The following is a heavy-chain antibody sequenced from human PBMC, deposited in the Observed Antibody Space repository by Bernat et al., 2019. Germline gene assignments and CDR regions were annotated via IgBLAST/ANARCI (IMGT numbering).Heavy chain of an antibody. CDR1: GFIFSSYG. Sequence: QVQLVESGGGVVQPGRSLRLSCAASGFIFSSYGMHWVRQAPGKGLEWVAVIWYDGSNKYYADSVKGRFTISRDNSKNTLYLQMNSLRAEDTAVYYCARDHDFWSGYYTRFDPWGQGTLVTVSS. V-gene: IGHV3-33*01. CDR3: ARDHDFWSGYYTRFDP. J-gene: IGHJ5*02. CDR2: IWYDGSNK. D-gene: IGHD3-3*01.